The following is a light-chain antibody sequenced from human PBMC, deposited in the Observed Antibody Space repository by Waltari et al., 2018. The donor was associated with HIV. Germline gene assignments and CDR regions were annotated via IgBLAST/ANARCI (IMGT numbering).Light chain of an antibody. CDR3: QQYYSTPRT. Sequence: DIVMTQSPDSLAVSLGERATIHCKSSQSVLYSSNNKNYLAWYQQQPGQPPKLLIYGASTRESGVPDRFSGSGSGTDFTLTISSLQAEDVAVYYCQQYYSTPRTFGQGTKVEIK. CDR2: GAS. CDR1: QSVLYSSNNKNY. J-gene: IGKJ1*01. V-gene: IGKV4-1*01.